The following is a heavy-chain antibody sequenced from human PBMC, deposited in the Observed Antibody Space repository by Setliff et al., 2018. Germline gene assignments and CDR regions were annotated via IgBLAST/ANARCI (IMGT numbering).Heavy chain of an antibody. CDR3: AGNNAHLEWLFAWFDP. CDR2: IYYSGST. Sequence: LSLTCTVSGGSISSSSYYWGWIRQPSGKGLEWIGSIYYSGSTYYNPSLESRVTISVDTSKNQFSPKLSSVTAADTAVYYCAGNNAHLEWLFAWFDPWGQGTLVTVSS. D-gene: IGHD3-3*01. CDR1: GGSISSSSYY. V-gene: IGHV4-39*07. J-gene: IGHJ5*02.